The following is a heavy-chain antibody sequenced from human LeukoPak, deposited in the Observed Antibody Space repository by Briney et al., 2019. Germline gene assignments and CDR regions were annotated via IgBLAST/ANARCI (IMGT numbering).Heavy chain of an antibody. CDR2: IGHDGTYQ. J-gene: IGHJ4*02. CDR3: ARDKSIGRYFDY. V-gene: IGHV3-33*01. CDR1: GFIFNTFG. D-gene: IGHD6-6*01. Sequence: PGGSLRLSCAASGFIFNTFGMHWVRQAPGKGLEWEAVIGHDGTYQLYADSVKGRFSVSRDNSQNTLYLQMISLSVEDTATYYCARDKSIGRYFDYWGQGALVAVSS.